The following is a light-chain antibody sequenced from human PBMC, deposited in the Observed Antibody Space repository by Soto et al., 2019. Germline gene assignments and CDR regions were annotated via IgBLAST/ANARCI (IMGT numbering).Light chain of an antibody. Sequence: EIVMTQSPATLSVSPGERATLSCRASQSVGSNLAWYQQRPGQAPRLLIYGASTRATGVPARFSGSGSGTEFTLTISSLQSEDFGIYFCQQYNSYSRWTFGQGTKVEIK. CDR1: QSVGSN. CDR2: GAS. J-gene: IGKJ1*01. V-gene: IGKV3-15*01. CDR3: QQYNSYSRWT.